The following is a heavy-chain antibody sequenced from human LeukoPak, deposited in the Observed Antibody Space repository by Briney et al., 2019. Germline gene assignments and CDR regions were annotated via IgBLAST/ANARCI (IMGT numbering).Heavy chain of an antibody. CDR2: IYTSGST. Sequence: SETLSLTCTVSGGSISSSSYYWSWIRQPAGKGLEWIGRIYTSGSTKYNSSLKSRVTMSVDTSKNQFSLKLSSVTAADTAVYYCARGFLGDYYGSGSYYAFDYWGQGTLVTVSS. V-gene: IGHV4-61*02. CDR1: GGSISSSSYY. D-gene: IGHD3-10*01. CDR3: ARGFLGDYYGSGSYYAFDY. J-gene: IGHJ4*02.